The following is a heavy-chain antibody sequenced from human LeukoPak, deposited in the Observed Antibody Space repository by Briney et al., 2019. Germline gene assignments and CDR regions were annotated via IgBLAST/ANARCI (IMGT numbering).Heavy chain of an antibody. J-gene: IGHJ4*02. CDR3: AREAGYYDILTGYVSQYYFDN. D-gene: IGHD3-9*01. Sequence: GASVKVSCKASGGTVSSFAISWVRQAPGQGLEWRGGIIPIFGTANYAQKLQGRVTITADESTSTGYMELSSLRSEDTAVYYCAREAGYYDILTGYVSQYYFDNWGQGTLVTVSS. CDR2: IIPIFGTA. CDR1: GGTVSSFA. V-gene: IGHV1-69*13.